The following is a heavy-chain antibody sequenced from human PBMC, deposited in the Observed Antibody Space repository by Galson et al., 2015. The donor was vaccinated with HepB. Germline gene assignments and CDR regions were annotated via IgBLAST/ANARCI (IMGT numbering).Heavy chain of an antibody. Sequence: SVKVSCKASGYTFTGYYMHWVRQAPGQGLEWMGRINPNSGGTNYAQKFQGRVTMTRDTSISTAYMELSRLRSDDTAVYYCAREPVYCSSTSCYNGRILTYWGQGTLVTVSS. D-gene: IGHD2-2*02. J-gene: IGHJ4*02. CDR3: AREPVYCSSTSCYNGRILTY. CDR1: GYTFTGYY. CDR2: INPNSGGT. V-gene: IGHV1-2*06.